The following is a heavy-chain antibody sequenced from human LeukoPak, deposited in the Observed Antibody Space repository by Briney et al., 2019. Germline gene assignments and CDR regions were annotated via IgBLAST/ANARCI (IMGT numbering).Heavy chain of an antibody. V-gene: IGHV1-18*01. CDR1: GYTFTSYG. D-gene: IGHD6-13*01. J-gene: IGHJ5*02. CDR3: ARVEQLDGRNWFDP. Sequence: GASVKVSCKASGYTFTSYGISWVRQAPGQGLEWMGWISAYNGNTNYAQKLQGRVTMTRGTSTSTVYMELSSLRSEDTAVYYCARVEQLDGRNWFDPWGQGTLVTVSS. CDR2: ISAYNGNT.